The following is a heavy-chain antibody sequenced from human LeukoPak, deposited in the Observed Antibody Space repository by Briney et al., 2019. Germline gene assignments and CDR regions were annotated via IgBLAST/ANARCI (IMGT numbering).Heavy chain of an antibody. D-gene: IGHD3-22*01. J-gene: IGHJ4*02. V-gene: IGHV4-59*12. Sequence: SETLSLTCTVSGGSISSYYWSWIRQPPGKGLEWIGYIYYSGSTYYNPSLKSRVTISVDTSKNQFSLKLRSVTAADTAVYYCARDRTYYYDTYGYSDYWGQGTLVTVSS. CDR1: GGSISSYY. CDR3: ARDRTYYYDTYGYSDY. CDR2: IYYSGST.